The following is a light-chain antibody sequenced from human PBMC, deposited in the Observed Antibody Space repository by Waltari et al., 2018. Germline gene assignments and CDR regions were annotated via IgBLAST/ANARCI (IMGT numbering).Light chain of an antibody. CDR1: KLEDRY. CDR3: QAWDRNTYVV. Sequence: SYELTQSPSVSVSPGQTASISCSGDKLEDRYVCWYQQKPGQSPVLVLHQDSKRPSGIPERFSGFNSGNTATLTISETQSKDEADYYCQAWDRNTYVVFGGGTKLTVL. J-gene: IGLJ2*01. V-gene: IGLV3-1*01. CDR2: QDS.